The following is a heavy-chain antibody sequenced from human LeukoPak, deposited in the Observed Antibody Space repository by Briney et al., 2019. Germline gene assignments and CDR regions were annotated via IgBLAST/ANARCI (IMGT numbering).Heavy chain of an antibody. CDR3: ARRVQLERRLGNAFDI. D-gene: IGHD1-1*01. V-gene: IGHV1-2*06. CDR2: INPNSGGI. CDR1: GYTFTGYY. J-gene: IGHJ3*02. Sequence: ASVKVSCKASGYTFTGYYMHWVRQAPGQGLEWMGRINPNSGGINYAQKFQGRVAMTRDTSISTAYMELSRLRSDDTAVYYCARRVQLERRLGNAFDIWGQGTMVTVSS.